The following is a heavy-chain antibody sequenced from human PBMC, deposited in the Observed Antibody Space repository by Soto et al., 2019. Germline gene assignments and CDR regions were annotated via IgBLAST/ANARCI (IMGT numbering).Heavy chain of an antibody. V-gene: IGHV4-30-4*01. CDR1: GGSISSGDYY. CDR2: IYYSGST. Sequence: SETLSLTCTVSGGSISSGDYYWSWIRQPPGKGLEWIGYIYYSGSTYYNPSLKSRVTISVDTSKNQFSLKLSSVTAADTAVYYCARTYYDFWSGYYPDYWGQGTLVTVSS. D-gene: IGHD3-3*01. J-gene: IGHJ4*02. CDR3: ARTYYDFWSGYYPDY.